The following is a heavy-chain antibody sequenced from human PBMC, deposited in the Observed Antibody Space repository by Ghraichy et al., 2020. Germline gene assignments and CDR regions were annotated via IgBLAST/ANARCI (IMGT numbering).Heavy chain of an antibody. CDR1: GFTFSSYW. CDR3: ARAIRAQDGYRLGY. J-gene: IGHJ4*02. CDR2: INTDGSST. D-gene: IGHD5-24*01. Sequence: GGSLRLSCAASGFTFSSYWMHWVRQAPGKGLVWVSRINTDGSSTSYADSVKGRFTTSRDNAKNTLYLQMNSLRAEDTAVYYCARAIRAQDGYRLGYWGQGTLITVSS. V-gene: IGHV3-74*01.